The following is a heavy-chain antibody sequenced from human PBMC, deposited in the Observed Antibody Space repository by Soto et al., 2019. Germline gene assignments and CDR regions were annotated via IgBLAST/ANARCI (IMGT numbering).Heavy chain of an antibody. CDR2: IIPILGIA. D-gene: IGHD4-4*01. CDR1: GGTFSSYT. J-gene: IGHJ4*02. Sequence: SVKVSCKASGGTFSSYTISWVRQAPGQGLEWMGRIIPILGIANYAQKFQGRVTITADKSTSTAYMELSGLRSEDTAVYYCARAGLDGDYSSDYWGQGTLVTVSS. CDR3: ARAGLDGDYSSDY. V-gene: IGHV1-69*02.